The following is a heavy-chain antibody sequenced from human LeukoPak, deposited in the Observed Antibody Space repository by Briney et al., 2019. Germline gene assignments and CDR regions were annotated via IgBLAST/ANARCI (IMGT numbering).Heavy chain of an antibody. J-gene: IGHJ6*02. CDR3: ATAIGSSGSYFPRPDYYYGMDV. CDR1: GYTFTELS. V-gene: IGHV1-24*01. D-gene: IGHD1-26*01. Sequence: ASVKVSCKVSGYTFTELSIHWVRQAPGKGLEWMGGFDPENGETIYAQKFQGRVTMTEDTSTDTAYMELSSLRSEDTAVYYCATAIGSSGSYFPRPDYYYGMDVWGQGTTVTVSS. CDR2: FDPENGET.